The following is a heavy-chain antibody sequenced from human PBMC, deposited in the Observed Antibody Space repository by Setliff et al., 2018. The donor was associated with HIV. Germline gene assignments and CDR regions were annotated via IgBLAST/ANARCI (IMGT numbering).Heavy chain of an antibody. CDR3: IIAYSSGWLAPMGFDS. CDR1: GGSISTSRYY. CDR2: IYYSGST. D-gene: IGHD6-19*01. J-gene: IGHJ4*02. V-gene: IGHV4-39*01. Sequence: SETLSLTCTVSGGSISTSRYYWAWIRQPPGKGLEWIGTIYYSGSTYCNPSLKSRATISVDMSKNQFSLGLSSVTAADTAVYYCIIAYSSGWLAPMGFDSWGQGTLVTVSS.